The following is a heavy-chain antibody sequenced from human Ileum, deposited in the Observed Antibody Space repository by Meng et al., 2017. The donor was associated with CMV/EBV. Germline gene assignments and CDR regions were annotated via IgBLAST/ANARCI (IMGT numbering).Heavy chain of an antibody. Sequence: GESLKISCAASGFTFSSYSMNWVRQAPGKGLEWVSSISSSSSYIYYADSVKGRFTISRDNAKNSLYLQMNSLRAEDTAVYYCARRGFLEWFLHYYYYGMDVWGQGTTVTVSS. CDR1: GFTFSSYS. D-gene: IGHD3-3*01. V-gene: IGHV3-21*01. J-gene: IGHJ6*02. CDR2: ISSSSSYI. CDR3: ARRGFLEWFLHYYYYGMDV.